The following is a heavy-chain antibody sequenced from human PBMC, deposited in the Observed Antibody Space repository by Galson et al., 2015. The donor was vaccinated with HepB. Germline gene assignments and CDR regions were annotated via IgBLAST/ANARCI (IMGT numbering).Heavy chain of an antibody. D-gene: IGHD2-2*01. Sequence: LRLSCAASGFTFSSYGMHWVRQAPGKGLEWVAVISYDGSNKYYADSVKGRFTISRDNSKNTLYLQMNSLRAEDTAVYYCAKPVVPAATGWAYDYWGQGTLVTVSS. V-gene: IGHV3-30*18. CDR3: AKPVVPAATGWAYDY. CDR1: GFTFSSYG. J-gene: IGHJ4*02. CDR2: ISYDGSNK.